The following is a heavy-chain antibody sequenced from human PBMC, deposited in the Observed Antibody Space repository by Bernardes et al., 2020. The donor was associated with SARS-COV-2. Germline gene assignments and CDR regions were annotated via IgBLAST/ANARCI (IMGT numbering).Heavy chain of an antibody. CDR2: ISAYNGTT. J-gene: IGHJ6*02. Sequence: ASVKVSCKASGYTFTSYGISWVRQAPGQGLEWMGWISAYNGTTTYAQKLQGRVTMTTDTSTSTAYMELRSLRSDDTAVYYCARSYSSGWDLYYYYGMDVWGQGTTVTVSS. D-gene: IGHD2-15*01. V-gene: IGHV1-18*04. CDR1: GYTFTSYG. CDR3: ARSYSSGWDLYYYYGMDV.